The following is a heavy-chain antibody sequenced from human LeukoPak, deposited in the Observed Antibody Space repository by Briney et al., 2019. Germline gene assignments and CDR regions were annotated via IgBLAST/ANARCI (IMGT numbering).Heavy chain of an antibody. CDR3: ARMGVVGNPFDY. Sequence: SETLSLTCTVSGGSISSGGYYWSWIRQPPGKGLEWIGYIYHSGSTYYSPSLKSRVTISVDTSKNQFSLELSSVTAADTAVYYCARMGVVGNPFDYWGQGTLVTVSS. CDR1: GGSISSGGYY. V-gene: IGHV4-30-2*02. J-gene: IGHJ4*02. CDR2: IYHSGST. D-gene: IGHD4-23*01.